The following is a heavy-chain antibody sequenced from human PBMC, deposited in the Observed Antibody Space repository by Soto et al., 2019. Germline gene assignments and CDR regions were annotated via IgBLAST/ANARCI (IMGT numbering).Heavy chain of an antibody. Sequence: QVQLVQSGPEVNEPGASVKVSCKASGYTFTSYGITWVRQGPGQGLEWVGWISGYNGDTNYAQKVQGRISVTTDTSTSTAYLEVRSLRSDDTAVYYCAREVGAWFDFWGQGTLVTVSS. CDR3: AREVGAWFDF. D-gene: IGHD1-26*01. V-gene: IGHV1-18*01. CDR2: ISGYNGDT. J-gene: IGHJ4*02. CDR1: GYTFTSYG.